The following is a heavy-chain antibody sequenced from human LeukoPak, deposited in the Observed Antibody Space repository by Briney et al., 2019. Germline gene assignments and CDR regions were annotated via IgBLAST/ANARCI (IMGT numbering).Heavy chain of an antibody. J-gene: IGHJ4*02. CDR1: GFTFSSYW. Sequence: GGSLRLSCAASGFTFSSYWMSWVRQAPGKGLEWVANIKQDGSEKYYVDSVKGRFTVSRDNAKNSLYLQMNSLRAEDTAVYYCAREVGIVGATYFDYWGQGTLVTVSS. V-gene: IGHV3-7*01. CDR2: IKQDGSEK. CDR3: AREVGIVGATYFDY. D-gene: IGHD1-26*01.